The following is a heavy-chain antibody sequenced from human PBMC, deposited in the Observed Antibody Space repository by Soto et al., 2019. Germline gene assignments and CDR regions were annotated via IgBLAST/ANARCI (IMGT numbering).Heavy chain of an antibody. CDR1: GGSFSGYY. J-gene: IGHJ3*02. V-gene: IGHV4-34*01. Sequence: SETLSLTXAVSGGSFSGYYWSWIRQPPGKGLEWIGEINHSGSTNYNPSLKSRVTISIDTSKNQFFLKLSSVTAADTAVYYCARPRYGYYADSDAFHIWGQGTVVTVSS. CDR3: ARPRYGYYADSDAFHI. D-gene: IGHD4-17*01. CDR2: INHSGST.